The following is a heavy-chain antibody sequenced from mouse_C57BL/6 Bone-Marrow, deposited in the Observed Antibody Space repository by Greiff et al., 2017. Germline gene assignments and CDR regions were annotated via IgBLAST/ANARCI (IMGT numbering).Heavy chain of an antibody. CDR3: ARTYYGPYWYFDV. CDR2: INPGSGGT. J-gene: IGHJ1*03. CDR1: GYAFTNYL. Sequence: VKLQESGAELVRPGTSVKVSCKASGYAFTNYLIEWVKQRPGQGLEWIGVINPGSGGTNYNEKFKGKATLTADKSSSTAYMQLSSLTSEDSAVYFCARTYYGPYWYFDVWGTGTTVTVSS. D-gene: IGHD1-2*01. V-gene: IGHV1-54*01.